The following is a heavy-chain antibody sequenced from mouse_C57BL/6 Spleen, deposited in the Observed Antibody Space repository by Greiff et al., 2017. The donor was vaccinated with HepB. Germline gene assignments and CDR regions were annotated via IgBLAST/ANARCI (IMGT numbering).Heavy chain of an antibody. D-gene: IGHD1-1*01. CDR3: ARSDYYGSSSPFDY. J-gene: IGHJ2*01. CDR2: IDPSDSYT. V-gene: IGHV1-59*01. CDR1: GYTFTSYW. Sequence: VQLQQPGAELVRPGTSVKLSCKASGYTFTSYWMHWVKQRPGQGLEWIGVIDPSDSYTNYNQKFKGKATLTVDTSSSTAYMQLSSLTSEDSAVYYCARSDYYGSSSPFDYWGQGTTLTVSS.